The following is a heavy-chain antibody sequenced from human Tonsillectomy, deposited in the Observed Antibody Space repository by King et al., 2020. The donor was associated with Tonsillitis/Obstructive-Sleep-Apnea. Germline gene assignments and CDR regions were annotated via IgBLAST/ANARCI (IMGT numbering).Heavy chain of an antibody. CDR2: ISYDGSNK. CDR1: GFTFSSYA. J-gene: IGHJ6*03. Sequence: HVQLVESGGGVVQPGRSLRLSCAASGFTFSSYAMDWVRQAPGKELEWVAVISYDGSNKYYADSVKGRFTISRDNSKNTLYLQMNSLRAEDTAVYYCANNLVVPAATTENYYYYYMDVWGKGTTVTVSS. V-gene: IGHV3-30*04. D-gene: IGHD2-2*01. CDR3: ANNLVVPAATTENYYYYYMDV.